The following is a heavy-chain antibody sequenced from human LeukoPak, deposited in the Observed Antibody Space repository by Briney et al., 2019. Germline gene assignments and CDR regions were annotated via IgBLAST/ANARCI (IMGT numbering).Heavy chain of an antibody. J-gene: IGHJ3*01. CDR2: IYYSGST. V-gene: IGHV4-59*01. CDR1: GGSISSYY. D-gene: IGHD5-24*01. Sequence: SETLSLTCTVSGGSISSYYWSWIRQPPGKGLEWIGYIYYSGSTNYNPSLKSRVTISVDTSKNQFSLKLSSVTAADTAVYYCARDAYNERTRDNDGFDVWGQGIKVTVS. CDR3: ARDAYNERTRDNDGFDV.